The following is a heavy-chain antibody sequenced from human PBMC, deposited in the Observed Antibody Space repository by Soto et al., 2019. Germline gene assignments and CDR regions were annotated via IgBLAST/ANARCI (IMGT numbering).Heavy chain of an antibody. J-gene: IGHJ4*02. CDR3: ARRATISASAPGRY. D-gene: IGHD6-13*01. V-gene: IGHV4-39*01. CDR2: FYYSGST. CDR1: IGSISKRGYY. Sequence: SETLSLTCTVSIGSISKRGYYWGWIRQHPGKGLEWIGNFYYSGSTYYNPSLKSRVTISVDTSKNQFSLKLSSVTAADTAMYYCARRATISASAPGRYWGQGTLVTVSS.